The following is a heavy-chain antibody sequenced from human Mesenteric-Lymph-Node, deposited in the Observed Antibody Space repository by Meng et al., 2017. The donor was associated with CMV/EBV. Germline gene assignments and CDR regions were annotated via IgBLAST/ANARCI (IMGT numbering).Heavy chain of an antibody. CDR1: GGSISSSSYY. J-gene: IGHJ5*02. V-gene: IGHV4-39*01. CDR3: ARPHYYGSGSSPWFDP. D-gene: IGHD3-10*01. Sequence: QLQLQESGPGLVKPSETLSLTCTVSGGSISSSSYYWGWIRQPPGKGLEWIGIIYYGGSTYYNPSLKSRVTISVDTSKNQFSLKLSSVTAADTAVYYCARPHYYGSGSSPWFDPWGQGTLVTVSS. CDR2: IYYGGST.